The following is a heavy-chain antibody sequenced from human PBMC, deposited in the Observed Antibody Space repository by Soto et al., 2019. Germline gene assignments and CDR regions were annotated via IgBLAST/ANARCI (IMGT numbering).Heavy chain of an antibody. CDR1: GGSISSYY. V-gene: IGHV4-59*01. J-gene: IGHJ3*01. D-gene: IGHD1-26*01. CDR2: IYYGGST. CDR3: AGVWVGGFDF. Sequence: QVQLQESGPGLVKPSETLSLTCTVSGGSISSYYWSWIRQPPGKGLEWIGYIYYGGSTTYNPSLKSRGTMSGDTAKTPFSPKLSSVTAVDTAVYYCAGVWVGGFDFWGQGTMVTVSS.